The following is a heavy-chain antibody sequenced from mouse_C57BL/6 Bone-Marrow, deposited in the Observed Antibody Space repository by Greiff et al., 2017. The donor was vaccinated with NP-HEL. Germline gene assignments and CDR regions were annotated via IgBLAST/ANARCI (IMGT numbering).Heavy chain of an antibody. CDR1: GYAFSSSW. Sequence: VQLQQSGPELVKPGASVKISCKASGYAFSSSWMNWVKQRPGTGLEWIGRIYPGDGDTNYNGKFKGKATLTADKSSSTAYMQLSSLTSEDSAVYDCAKTVVALDYFGGWGKGTTLTVSS. J-gene: IGHJ2*01. CDR3: AKTVVALDYFGG. D-gene: IGHD1-1*01. V-gene: IGHV1-82*01. CDR2: IYPGDGDT.